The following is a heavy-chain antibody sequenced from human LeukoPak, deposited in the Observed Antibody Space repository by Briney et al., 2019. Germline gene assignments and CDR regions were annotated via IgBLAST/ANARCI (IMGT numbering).Heavy chain of an antibody. CDR3: ARAYSGYDQPDH. J-gene: IGHJ4*02. V-gene: IGHV3-48*03. CDR2: ISSSGSTI. D-gene: IGHD5-12*01. CDR1: GFTFSSYE. Sequence: GGPLRLSCAASGFTFSSYEMNWVRQAPGKGLEWVSYISSSGSTIYYADSVKGRFTISRDNAKNSLYLQMNSLRAEDTAVYYCARAYSGYDQPDHWGQGTLVTVSS.